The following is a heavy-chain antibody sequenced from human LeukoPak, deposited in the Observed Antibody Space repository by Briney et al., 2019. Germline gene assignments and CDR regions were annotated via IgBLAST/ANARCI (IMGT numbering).Heavy chain of an antibody. CDR2: IYYSGST. Sequence: KSSETLSLTCTVSGGSISSYYWSWIRQPPGKGLEWIGYIYYSGSTNYNPSLKSRVTISADTSKNQFSLKVSSVTAAGTGVYYCATTIIAAAGTTGGYYFDNWGQGTLVTVSS. CDR1: GGSISSYY. J-gene: IGHJ4*02. V-gene: IGHV4-59*08. D-gene: IGHD6-13*01. CDR3: ATTIIAAAGTTGGYYFDN.